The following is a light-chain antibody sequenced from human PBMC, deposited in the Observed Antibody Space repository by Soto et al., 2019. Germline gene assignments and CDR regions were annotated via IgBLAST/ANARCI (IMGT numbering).Light chain of an antibody. CDR2: GSS. J-gene: IGKJ2*01. CDR3: RLYGGSPPLT. Sequence: EIVLTQSPGTLSLSPGERATLSCRASQSVSSNHLAWYQQKPGQAPRLLIYGSSSRATGIPDRFSGSGSVTDFTLTISRLEPEDFAVYFCRLYGGSPPLTVGQGTKVEIK. V-gene: IGKV3-20*01. CDR1: QSVSSNH.